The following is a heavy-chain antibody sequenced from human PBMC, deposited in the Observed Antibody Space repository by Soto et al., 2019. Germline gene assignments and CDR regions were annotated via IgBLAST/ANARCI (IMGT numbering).Heavy chain of an antibody. J-gene: IGHJ4*02. Sequence: EVQLVESGGGLVQPGGSLRLSCAASGFTFSSSWMHWVRQAPGKGLVWVSRIYSDGSRTNYADSVQGRFTISRDNAKNTLYLQINSLRAEYTALYYCARGPTGYYGYDYWGQGTLVTVSS. D-gene: IGHD3-9*01. CDR2: IYSDGSRT. V-gene: IGHV3-74*01. CDR3: ARGPTGYYGYDY. CDR1: GFTFSSSW.